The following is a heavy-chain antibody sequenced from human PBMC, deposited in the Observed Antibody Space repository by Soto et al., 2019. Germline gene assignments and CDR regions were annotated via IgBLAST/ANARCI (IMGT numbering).Heavy chain of an antibody. V-gene: IGHV4-59*08. CDR2: IYYSGST. D-gene: IGHD3-3*01. Sequence: SETLSLTCTVSGGSISSYYWSWIRQPPGKGLEWIGYIYYSGSTNYNPSLKSRVTISVDTSKNQFSLKLSSVTAADTAVYYCARQVGFWSGTSQNYFDYWGQGTLVTVSS. CDR1: GGSISSYY. J-gene: IGHJ4*02. CDR3: ARQVGFWSGTSQNYFDY.